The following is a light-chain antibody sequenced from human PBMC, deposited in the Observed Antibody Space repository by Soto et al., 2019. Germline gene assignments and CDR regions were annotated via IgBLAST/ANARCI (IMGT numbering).Light chain of an antibody. CDR1: SSDVGKYNL. CDR3: CSYAGFSTSAI. V-gene: IGLV2-23*01. J-gene: IGLJ2*01. Sequence: QSVLTQPASVSGSPGQSITISCTGTSSDVGKYNLVSWYQHHPGKAPKVIIYEGSKRPSGVSSRFSGSKSGNTAYLTISGLQAEDEAEYHCCSYAGFSTSAIFGGWTKLTFL. CDR2: EGS.